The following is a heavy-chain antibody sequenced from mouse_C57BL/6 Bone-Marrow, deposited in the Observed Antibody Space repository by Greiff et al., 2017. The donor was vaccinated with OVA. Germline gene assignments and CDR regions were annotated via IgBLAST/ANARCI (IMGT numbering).Heavy chain of an antibody. CDR1: GYTFTSYW. V-gene: IGHV1-72*01. CDR2: IDPNSGGT. Sequence: VQLKQPGAELVKPGASVKLSCKASGYTFTSYWMHWVKQRPGRGLEWIGRIDPNSGGTKYNEKFKSKATLTVDKPSSTAYMQLSSLTSEDSAVYDCARFGDYSPLAMDYWGQGTSVTVSS. CDR3: ARFGDYSPLAMDY. J-gene: IGHJ4*01. D-gene: IGHD1-1*01.